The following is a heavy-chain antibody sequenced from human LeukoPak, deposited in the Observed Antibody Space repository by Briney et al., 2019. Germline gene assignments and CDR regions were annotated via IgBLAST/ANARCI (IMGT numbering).Heavy chain of an antibody. CDR3: ARRALGVQLERLDYYYYGMDV. CDR2: IIPIFGTA. CDR1: GGTFSSYA. D-gene: IGHD1-1*01. Sequence: SVKVSCKASGGTFSSYAISWVRQAPGQGLEWMGGIIPIFGTANYAQKFQGRVTITADESTSTAYMELSSLRSDDTAVYYCARRALGVQLERLDYYYYGMDVWGQGTTVTVSS. V-gene: IGHV1-69*13. J-gene: IGHJ6*02.